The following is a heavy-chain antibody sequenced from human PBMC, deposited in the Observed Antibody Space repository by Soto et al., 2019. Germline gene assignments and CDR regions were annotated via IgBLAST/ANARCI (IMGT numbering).Heavy chain of an antibody. D-gene: IGHD3-22*01. CDR2: IYTSGTT. V-gene: IGHV4-4*07. J-gene: IGHJ5*02. CDR1: GGSISSYY. CDR3: ARDTSLYDSRPYYEGGWFDP. Sequence: QVQLQESGPGLVKPSETLSLTCTVSGGSISSYYCSWIRQPAGKGLEWIGRIYTSGTTNYNPSLKSRVPMSVDTSKNQFSLKLRSVTAADTAVYYCARDTSLYDSRPYYEGGWFDPWGQGTLVIVSS.